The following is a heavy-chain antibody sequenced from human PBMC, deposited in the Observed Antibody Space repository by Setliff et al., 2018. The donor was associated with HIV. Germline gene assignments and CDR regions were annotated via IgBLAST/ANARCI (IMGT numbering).Heavy chain of an antibody. CDR2: IFTSGST. J-gene: IGHJ4*02. D-gene: IGHD1-26*01. CDR3: ARGRGSY. V-gene: IGHV4-61*09. Sequence: PSETLSLTCAVSGGSISSSYYWSWIRQPAGEGLEWIGHIFTSGSTTYNPSLKSRVSISLDTSKNQFSLKLSSVTAADTAVYYCARGRGSYWGQGTLVTVSS. CDR1: GGSISSSYY.